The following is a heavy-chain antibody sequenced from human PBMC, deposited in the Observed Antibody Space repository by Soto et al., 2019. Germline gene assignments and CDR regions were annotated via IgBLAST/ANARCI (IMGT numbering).Heavy chain of an antibody. Sequence: GGSLRLSCAASGFTFSNAWMSWVRQAPGKGLEWVGRIKSKTDGGTTDYAAPVKGRFTISRDDSKNTLYLQMNSLKTEDTAVYYCRREYSYGSDAFDIWGQGTMVTVSS. J-gene: IGHJ3*02. CDR1: GFTFSNAW. D-gene: IGHD5-18*01. V-gene: IGHV3-15*01. CDR2: IKSKTDGGTT. CDR3: RREYSYGSDAFDI.